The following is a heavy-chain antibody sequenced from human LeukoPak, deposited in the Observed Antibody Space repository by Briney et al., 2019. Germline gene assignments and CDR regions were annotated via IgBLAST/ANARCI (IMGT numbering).Heavy chain of an antibody. J-gene: IGHJ4*01. CDR1: GFSFSVYE. CDR2: ISSSGSTT. CDR3: VRDGAGTIPYDL. D-gene: IGHD3-22*01. Sequence: PGGSLRLSCAASGFSFSVYEMHWVRQAPGKGLEWISDISSSGSTTYYADSVKGRFTVSRDNAKNTLYLQMSSLKDEDTAVYYCVRDGAGTIPYDLWGQGTLVTVSS. V-gene: IGHV3-48*03.